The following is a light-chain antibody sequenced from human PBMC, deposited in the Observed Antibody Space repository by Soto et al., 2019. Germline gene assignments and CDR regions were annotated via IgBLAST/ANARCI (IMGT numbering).Light chain of an antibody. CDR1: SSDVGGYKY. V-gene: IGLV2-14*01. Sequence: QSVLTQPASVSGSPGQSITISCTGTSSDVGGYKYVSWYQQHPGKAPKLIIYDASSRPSGISNRFSASKSANTASLTISGLQADDEADYYYSSYTSSTSLLIFGAGTKVTVL. CDR2: DAS. J-gene: IGLJ1*01. CDR3: SSYTSSTSLLI.